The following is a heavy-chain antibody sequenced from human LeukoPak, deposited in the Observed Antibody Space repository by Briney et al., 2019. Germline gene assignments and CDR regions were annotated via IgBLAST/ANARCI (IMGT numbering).Heavy chain of an antibody. J-gene: IGHJ2*01. CDR2: IYYSGST. CDR1: GGSTSNYY. D-gene: IGHD1-26*01. V-gene: IGHV4-59*01. Sequence: PSETLSLTCTVSGGSTSNYYGNWIRQPPGKGLEWIGNIYYSGSTNYNPSLKSRVTISVDTSKNQFSLKLSSLTAADTAVYYCARRGANSGSYSHFDLWGRGTLVTVSS. CDR3: ARRGANSGSYSHFDL.